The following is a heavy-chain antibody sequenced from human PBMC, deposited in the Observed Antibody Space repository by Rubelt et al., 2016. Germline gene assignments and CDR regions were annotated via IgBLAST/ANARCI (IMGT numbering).Heavy chain of an antibody. CDR1: GYTFTSYG. J-gene: IGHJ4*02. V-gene: IGHV1-18*01. CDR2: ISAYNANT. CDR3: ARDLPPFRRYNWNFPLDY. D-gene: IGHD1-7*01. Sequence: QVQLVQSGAEVKKPGASVKVSCKASGYTFTSYGISWVRQAPGQGLEWMGWISAYNANTNYAQKLQGGVTMTTDTSTSTAYMGLRSLRSDDTAVYYCARDLPPFRRYNWNFPLDYWGQGTLVTVSS.